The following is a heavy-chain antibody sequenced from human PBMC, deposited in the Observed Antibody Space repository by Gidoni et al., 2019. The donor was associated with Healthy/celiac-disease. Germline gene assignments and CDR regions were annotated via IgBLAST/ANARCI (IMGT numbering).Heavy chain of an antibody. V-gene: IGHV3-48*04. J-gene: IGHJ4*02. D-gene: IGHD2-2*01. CDR2: ISSSSSTI. CDR1: GFTFSSYS. Sequence: VQRVASGGGLVQPGGSLRLSWAGSGFTFSSYSMQWVRQAPGKGLEWVSYISSSSSTIYYADSGKGRFTISRDNAKNSLYLQMNSLRAEDTAVYYCARDREDIVVVPAASGGGFDYWGQGTLVTVSS. CDR3: ARDREDIVVVPAASGGGFDY.